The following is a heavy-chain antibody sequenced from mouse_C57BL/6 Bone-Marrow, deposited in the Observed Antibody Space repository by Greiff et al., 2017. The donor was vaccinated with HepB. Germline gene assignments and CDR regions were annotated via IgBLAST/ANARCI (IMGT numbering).Heavy chain of an antibody. CDR1: GFSLTSYG. J-gene: IGHJ4*01. CDR2: IWSGGST. CDR3: ANYYDYDGAMDY. Sequence: VMLVESGPGLVQPSQSLSITCTVSGFSLTSYGVHWVRQSPGKGLEWLGVIWSGGSTDYNAAFISRLSISKDNSKSQVFFKMNSLQADDTAIYYCANYYDYDGAMDYWGQGTSVTVSS. V-gene: IGHV2-2*01. D-gene: IGHD2-4*01.